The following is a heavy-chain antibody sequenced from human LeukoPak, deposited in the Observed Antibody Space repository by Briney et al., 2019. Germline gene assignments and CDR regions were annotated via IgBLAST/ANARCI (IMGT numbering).Heavy chain of an antibody. CDR1: GFTFSSYS. J-gene: IGHJ4*02. CDR2: ISSSSSYI. V-gene: IGHV3-21*01. Sequence: RGSLRLSCAASGFTFSSYSMNWVRQAPGKGLEWVSSISSSSSYIYYADSVKGRFTISRDNAKNSLYLQMNSLRAEDTAVYYCARSQLWLLVYWGQGTLVTVSS. CDR3: ARSQLWLLVY. D-gene: IGHD5-18*01.